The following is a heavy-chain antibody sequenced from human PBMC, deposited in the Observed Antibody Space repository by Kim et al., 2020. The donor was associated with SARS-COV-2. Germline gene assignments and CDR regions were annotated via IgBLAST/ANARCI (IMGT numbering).Heavy chain of an antibody. J-gene: IGHJ4*02. D-gene: IGHD3-22*01. Sequence: DSGTGRFTISRANAKNSLYLQMNSLRAEDTAVYYCARGTNYYDSSGYPDYWGQGTLITVSS. CDR3: ARGTNYYDSSGYPDY. V-gene: IGHV3-11*06.